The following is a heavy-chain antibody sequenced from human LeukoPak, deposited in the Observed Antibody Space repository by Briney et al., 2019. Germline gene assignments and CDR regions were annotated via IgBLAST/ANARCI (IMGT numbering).Heavy chain of an antibody. CDR3: AKDWSRLAAAGRGDY. D-gene: IGHD6-13*01. J-gene: IGHJ4*02. Sequence: GGSLRLSCAASGFTFSSYAMSWVRQAPGKGLEWVSAISGGGGSTYYADSVKGRFTISRDNSKNTLYLQMNSLRAEDTAVYYCAKDWSRLAAAGRGDYWGQGTLVTVSS. CDR2: ISGGGGST. V-gene: IGHV3-23*01. CDR1: GFTFSSYA.